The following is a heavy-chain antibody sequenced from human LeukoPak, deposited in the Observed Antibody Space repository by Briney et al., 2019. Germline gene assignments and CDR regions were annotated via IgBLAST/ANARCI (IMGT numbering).Heavy chain of an antibody. J-gene: IGHJ4*02. Sequence: SETLSLTCAVSGDSVSSSNYYWSWIRQPPGKGLEWIGYIYYGGNTNYNPSLQSRVTISVDTSKSQFSLKLSSVTAADTAVYYCATASTRITVAGNRPGYWGQGTLVTVSS. CDR1: GDSVSSSNYY. CDR2: IYYGGNT. V-gene: IGHV4-61*01. CDR3: ATASTRITVAGNRPGY. D-gene: IGHD6-19*01.